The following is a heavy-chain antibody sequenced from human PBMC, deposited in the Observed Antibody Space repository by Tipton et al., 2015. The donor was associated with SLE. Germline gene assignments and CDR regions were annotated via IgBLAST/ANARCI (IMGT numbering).Heavy chain of an antibody. CDR3: AGAWQGYCSGGTCYVLDY. Sequence: TLSLTCTVSGGTISSDPYYWGWIRQPPGKGLEWIGSIYHRGNTYYNPSLKSRVAVSVDTSKNQFSLKLSSVTAADTAVYYCAGAWQGYCSGGTCYVLDYWGQGTLVTVSS. J-gene: IGHJ4*02. V-gene: IGHV4-39*07. D-gene: IGHD2-15*01. CDR2: IYHRGNT. CDR1: GGTISSDPYY.